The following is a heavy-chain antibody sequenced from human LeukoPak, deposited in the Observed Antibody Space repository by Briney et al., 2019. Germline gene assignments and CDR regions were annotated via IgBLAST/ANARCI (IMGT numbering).Heavy chain of an antibody. D-gene: IGHD3-22*01. Sequence: ASVKVSCKASGYTFTDYYMHWVRQAPGQGLEWMGWISPNKGGTNYAQKFQGRVAMTRDTSISTAYMELSRLRSDDTAVYYCARTPDYYDSSGYLYDAFDIWGQGTMVTVSS. CDR1: GYTFTDYY. V-gene: IGHV1-2*02. CDR3: ARTPDYYDSSGYLYDAFDI. CDR2: ISPNKGGT. J-gene: IGHJ3*02.